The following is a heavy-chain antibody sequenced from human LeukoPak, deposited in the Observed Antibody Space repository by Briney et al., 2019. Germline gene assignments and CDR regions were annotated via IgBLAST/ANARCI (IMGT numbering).Heavy chain of an antibody. V-gene: IGHV4-39*01. J-gene: IGHJ4*02. CDR2: IYYSGST. Sequence: SETLCCTCTVSGGSISRSRYYWGWMRQPPGKGLEWIGSIYYSGSTYYNPSLKSRVTISVDTSKNQFSLKLSSVTAADTAVYYCARLGGSGSYPNWGQGTLVTVSS. D-gene: IGHD1-26*01. CDR1: GGSISRSRYY. CDR3: ARLGGSGSYPN.